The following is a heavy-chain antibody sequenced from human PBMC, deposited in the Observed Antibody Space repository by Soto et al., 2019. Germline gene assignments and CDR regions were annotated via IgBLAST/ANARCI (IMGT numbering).Heavy chain of an antibody. CDR1: EYTFTKYY. V-gene: IGHV1-46*01. D-gene: IGHD2-2*01. CDR3: ARGKSVVAPLGY. CDR2: INPSGGST. Sequence: QVQLVQSGAEVKKPGASVKVSCKASEYTFTKYYIHWVRQAPGQGLEWPGIINPSGGSTINAQKFQGRLTMNRDTATSTVYMDLSSLRSEDTAVYYCARGKSVVAPLGYWGQGTLVTVSS. J-gene: IGHJ4*02.